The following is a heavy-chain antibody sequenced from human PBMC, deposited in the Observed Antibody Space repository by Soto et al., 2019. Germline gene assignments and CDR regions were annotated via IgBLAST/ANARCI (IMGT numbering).Heavy chain of an antibody. CDR2: IYYSGST. CDR3: ARDNGGYCSGGSCYVGAFDI. D-gene: IGHD2-15*01. CDR1: GGSISSGGYY. V-gene: IGHV4-31*03. J-gene: IGHJ3*02. Sequence: SETLSLTCTVSGGSISSGGYYWSWIRQHPGKGLEWIGYIYYSGSTYYNPSLKSRVTISVDTSKNQFSLKLSSVTAADTAVYYCARDNGGYCSGGSCYVGAFDIWGQGTMVTVSS.